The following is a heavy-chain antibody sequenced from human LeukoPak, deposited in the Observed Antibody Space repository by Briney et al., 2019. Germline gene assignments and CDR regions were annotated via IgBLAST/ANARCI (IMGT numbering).Heavy chain of an antibody. CDR3: ARDQDTIFGVVTHYY. Sequence: RASVKVSCKASGYTFTSYGISWVRQAPGQGLEWMGWISAYNGNTNYAQKLQGRVTMTTDTSTSTAYMELRSLRSDDTAVYYCARDQDTIFGVVTHYYWGQGTLVTVSS. CDR1: GYTFTSYG. J-gene: IGHJ4*02. D-gene: IGHD3-3*01. CDR2: ISAYNGNT. V-gene: IGHV1-18*01.